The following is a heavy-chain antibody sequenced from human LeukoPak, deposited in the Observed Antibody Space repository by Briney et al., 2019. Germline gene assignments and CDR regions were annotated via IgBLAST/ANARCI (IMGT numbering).Heavy chain of an antibody. Sequence: SETLSLTCTVSGGSISSGSYYWSWIRQPAGKGLEWIGRIYTSGSTNYNPSLKSRVTISVDTSKNQFSLKLSSVTAADTAVYYCARGRSGGTLDYWGQGTLVTVSS. CDR3: ARGRSGGTLDY. J-gene: IGHJ4*02. D-gene: IGHD6-13*01. V-gene: IGHV4-61*02. CDR1: GGSISSGSYY. CDR2: IYTSGST.